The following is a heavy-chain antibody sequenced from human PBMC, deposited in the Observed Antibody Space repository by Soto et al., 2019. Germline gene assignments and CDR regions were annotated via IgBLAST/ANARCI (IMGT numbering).Heavy chain of an antibody. J-gene: IGHJ4*02. CDR2: IYYSGST. V-gene: IGHV4-59*01. CDR1: GGSISIYY. D-gene: IGHD5-12*01. Sequence: SDTLSLTCTVSGGSISIYYWSWIRQPPGKGLEWIGYIYYSGSTNYNPSLKSRVTISVDTSKNQFSLKLSSVTAADTAVYYCARAPIVEMATIIGFDYWGQGTLVTVSS. CDR3: ARAPIVEMATIIGFDY.